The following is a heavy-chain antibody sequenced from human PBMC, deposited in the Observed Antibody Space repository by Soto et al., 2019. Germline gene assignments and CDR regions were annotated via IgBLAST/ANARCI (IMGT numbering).Heavy chain of an antibody. Sequence: GSLRLSCTGSGFTFGAYTMSWVRQAPGKGLGWVGSIRSTAYGAPTDVAASVKGRFTIARDESNGTAYLQMNSLKTEDAAVYYCTRIKEWLIRRRVRYYGMDVWGQGTTVTVSS. CDR2: IRSTAYGAPT. J-gene: IGHJ6*02. V-gene: IGHV3-49*04. CDR1: GFTFGAYT. D-gene: IGHD6-19*01. CDR3: TRIKEWLIRRRVRYYGMDV.